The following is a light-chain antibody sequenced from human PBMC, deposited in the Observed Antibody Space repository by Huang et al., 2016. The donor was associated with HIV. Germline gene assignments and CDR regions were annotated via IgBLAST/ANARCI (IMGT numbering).Light chain of an antibody. J-gene: IGKJ2*01. V-gene: IGKV3-15*01. Sequence: EIVMTQSPATQSVSPGERVTLSCRASQSVSSNLAWYQQKPGQAPRLLIYGASTRATGIPARFSGSGSGTEFTLTISSLQSEDFAVYYCQQYNNWPPYTFGQGTKLEIK. CDR1: QSVSSN. CDR3: QQYNNWPPYT. CDR2: GAS.